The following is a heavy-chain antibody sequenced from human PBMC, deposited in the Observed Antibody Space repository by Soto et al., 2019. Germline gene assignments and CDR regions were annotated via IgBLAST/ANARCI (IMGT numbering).Heavy chain of an antibody. CDR1: GYTFTTFW. J-gene: IGHJ5*02. D-gene: IGHD2-2*01. CDR2: IDPGDTYA. Sequence: PGESLKISCTGFGYTFTTFWISWVRQMPGKGLEWMGRIDPGDTYATYSPAFQGHVTISADKATSTAYLQWSSLKASDTAMYFCARIYCTTTTCDSWFDPGGQGALVIVSS. CDR3: ARIYCTTTTCDSWFDP. V-gene: IGHV5-10-1*01.